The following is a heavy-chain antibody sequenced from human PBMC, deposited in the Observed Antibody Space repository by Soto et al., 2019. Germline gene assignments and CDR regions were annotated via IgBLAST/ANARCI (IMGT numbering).Heavy chain of an antibody. D-gene: IGHD3-10*01. V-gene: IGHV3-33*01. J-gene: IGHJ5*01. CDR2: IWYDGSKS. Sequence: PGGSLTLSCAATGYIVSNYGLHWVRQAPGKGLEWVAVIWYDGSKSHYADSVEGRFTISRDNSKNTLYLQMNSLRAEDTPLYYCTRSTVVRGGETRLDAWGQGTPVTVSS. CDR3: TRSTVVRGGETRLDA. CDR1: GYIVSNYG.